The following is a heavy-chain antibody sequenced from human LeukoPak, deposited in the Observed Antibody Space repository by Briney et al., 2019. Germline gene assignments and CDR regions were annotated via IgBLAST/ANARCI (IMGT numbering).Heavy chain of an antibody. CDR2: INPNSGGT. Sequence: ASVKVSCKASGYTFTSYGISWVRQAPGQGLEWMGWINPNSGGTNYAQKFQGRVTMTRDTSISTAYMELSRLRSDDTAVYYCARDVRKAARGLYYWGQGTLVTVSS. V-gene: IGHV1-2*02. J-gene: IGHJ4*02. D-gene: IGHD6-6*01. CDR3: ARDVRKAARGLYY. CDR1: GYTFTSYG.